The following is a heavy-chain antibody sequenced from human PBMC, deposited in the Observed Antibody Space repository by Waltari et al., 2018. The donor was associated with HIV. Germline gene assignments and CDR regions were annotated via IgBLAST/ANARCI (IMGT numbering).Heavy chain of an antibody. D-gene: IGHD1-1*01. CDR3: TTSAIGNIFDN. CDR1: GLAFRDYH. Sequence: EVQLVESGGGLFQPGGSVRLSCAASGLAFRDYHMDCVRQAPGKGLEWVGRIRNKPSSYTTEYAASVKGRFSISRDDSRNSLYLQMNSLKTEDTAVYYCTTSAIGNIFDNWGQGTLVTVSS. J-gene: IGHJ4*02. CDR2: IRNKPSSYTT. V-gene: IGHV3-72*01.